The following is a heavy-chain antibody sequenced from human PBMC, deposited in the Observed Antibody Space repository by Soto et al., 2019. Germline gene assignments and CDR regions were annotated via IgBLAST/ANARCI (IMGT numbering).Heavy chain of an antibody. CDR1: GFTFSSYS. Sequence: EVQLVESGGGLVKPGGSLRLSCAASGFTFSSYSMNWVRQAPGKGLEWVSSISSSSSYIYYADSVKGRFTISRDNDKSSLYLQMNRLRAEDTAVYYCARGTRQDIVVVVAATCWFDPWGQGSMVTVSS. D-gene: IGHD2-15*01. CDR2: ISSSSSYI. V-gene: IGHV3-21*01. CDR3: ARGTRQDIVVVVAATCWFDP. J-gene: IGHJ5*02.